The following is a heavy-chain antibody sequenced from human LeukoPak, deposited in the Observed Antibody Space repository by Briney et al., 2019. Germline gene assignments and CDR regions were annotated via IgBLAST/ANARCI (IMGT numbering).Heavy chain of an antibody. CDR2: IKQDGSDK. CDR1: GFTFTKYW. V-gene: IGHV3-7*01. J-gene: IGHJ4*02. D-gene: IGHD2-21*02. CDR3: AREVWGLEY. Sequence: GGSLRLSCAASGFTFTKYWMTWVRQAPGKGLEWVGNIKQDGSDKNYMDSVKGRFAISRDNTKNSVYLQMSSLRAEDTAVYYCAREVWGLEYWGQGTLVTVSS.